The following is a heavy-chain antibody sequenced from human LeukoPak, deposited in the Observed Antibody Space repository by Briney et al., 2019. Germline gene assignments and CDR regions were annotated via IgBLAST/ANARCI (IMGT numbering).Heavy chain of an antibody. J-gene: IGHJ6*03. CDR1: GGTFSSYA. V-gene: IGHV1-69*06. Sequence: ASVKVSCKASGGTFSSYAISWVRQAPGQGLEWMGGIIPIFGTTNYAQKFQDRVTITADKSTSTAYMELSSLRSEDTAVYYCARVVGLTGYSSSWYSGYYYYMDVWGKGATVTVSS. CDR3: ARVVGLTGYSSSWYSGYYYYMDV. D-gene: IGHD6-13*01. CDR2: IIPIFGTT.